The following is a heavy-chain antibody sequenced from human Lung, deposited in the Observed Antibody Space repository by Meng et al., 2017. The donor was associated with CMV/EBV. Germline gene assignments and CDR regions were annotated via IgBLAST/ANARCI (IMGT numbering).Heavy chain of an antibody. J-gene: IGHJ4*02. CDR1: GYTFTSYD. CDR3: ARGNIVGATRDY. D-gene: IGHD1-26*01. V-gene: IGHV1-8*01. CDR2: MNPNSGNT. Sequence: SVXVSXXASGYTFTSYDINWVRQATGQGLEWMGWMNPNSGNTGYAQKFQGRVTMTRNTSISTAYMELSSLRSEDTAVYYCARGNIVGATRDYWGQGTLVTVSS.